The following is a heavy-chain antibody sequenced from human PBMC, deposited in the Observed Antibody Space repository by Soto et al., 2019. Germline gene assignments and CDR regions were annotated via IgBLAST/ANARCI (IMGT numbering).Heavy chain of an antibody. D-gene: IGHD2-15*01. CDR2: IIPILGIA. CDR3: ASYSGGSENWFDP. CDR1: GGTFSSYT. V-gene: IGHV1-69*02. Sequence: SSVKVSCKASGGTFSSYTISWVRQAPGQGLEWMGRIIPILGIANYAQKFQGRVTITADKSTSTAYMELSSLRSEDTAVYYCASYSGGSENWFDPLGHGTLVPVS. J-gene: IGHJ5*02.